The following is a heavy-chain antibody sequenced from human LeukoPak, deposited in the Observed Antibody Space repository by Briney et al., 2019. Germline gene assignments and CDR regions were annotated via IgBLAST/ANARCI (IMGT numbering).Heavy chain of an antibody. D-gene: IGHD6-19*01. Sequence: ASVKVSCKVSGYTLTELSMHWVRQAPGKGLEWMGGFDPEDGETVYAQKFQGRVTMTEDTSTGTAYMELSSLRSEDTAVYYCARTKGRGYSSGWPHDEFDYWGQGTLVTVSS. V-gene: IGHV1-24*01. CDR3: ARTKGRGYSSGWPHDEFDY. CDR2: FDPEDGET. CDR1: GYTLTELS. J-gene: IGHJ4*02.